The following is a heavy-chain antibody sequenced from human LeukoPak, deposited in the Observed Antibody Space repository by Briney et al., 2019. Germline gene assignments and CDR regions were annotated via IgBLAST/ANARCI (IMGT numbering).Heavy chain of an antibody. J-gene: IGHJ5*02. CDR2: IYYSGST. V-gene: IGHV4-30-4*01. D-gene: IGHD2-2*01. CDR1: GGSISSGDYY. CDR3: ARAGPAGWFDP. Sequence: SETLSLTCTVSGGSISSGDYYWSWIRQPPGKGLGWIGYIYYSGSTYYNPSLKSRVTISVDTSKNQFSLKLSSVPAADTAVYYCARAGPAGWFDPWGQGTLVTVSS.